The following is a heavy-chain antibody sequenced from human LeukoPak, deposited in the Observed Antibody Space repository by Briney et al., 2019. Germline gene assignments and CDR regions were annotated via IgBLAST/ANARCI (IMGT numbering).Heavy chain of an antibody. CDR3: ARGWGTYCGGDCYSVDDAFDI. V-gene: IGHV4-4*07. J-gene: IGHJ3*02. Sequence: SETLSLTCTVSGGSISSYYWSWIRQPAGKGLEWIGRIYTSGSTNYNPSLKSRVTMPVDTSKNQFSLKLSSLTAADTAVYYCARGWGTYCGGDCYSVDDAFDIWGQGTMVTVSS. CDR1: GGSISSYY. D-gene: IGHD2-21*02. CDR2: IYTSGST.